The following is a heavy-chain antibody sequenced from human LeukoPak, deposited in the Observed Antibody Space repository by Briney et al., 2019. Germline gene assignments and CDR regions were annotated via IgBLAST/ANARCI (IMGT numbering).Heavy chain of an antibody. V-gene: IGHV3-13*01. CDR1: GFTFSSYD. D-gene: IGHD3-22*01. J-gene: IGHJ2*01. CDR3: ARVVVIRFHWYFDL. Sequence: TGGSLRLSCAASGFTFSSYDMHWVRQATGKGLEWVSAIGTAGDTYYPGSVKGRFTISRENAKNSLYLQMNSLRAGDTAVYYCARVVVIRFHWYFDLWGRGTLVTVSS. CDR2: IGTAGDT.